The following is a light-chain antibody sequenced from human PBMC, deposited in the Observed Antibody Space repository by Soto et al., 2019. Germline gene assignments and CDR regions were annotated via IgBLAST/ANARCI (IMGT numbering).Light chain of an antibody. CDR2: GAS. CDR3: QQYTNWPPMYT. Sequence: EILPRQSPATVSVSPGERVTLSCTASHAVGTNVAWYRQKHGQSPSLLIYGASNRATGVPARFSGSGSGTDFTLIINNLQPEDFAVYYCQQYTNWPPMYTFGQGTKLEIK. J-gene: IGKJ2*01. CDR1: HAVGTN. V-gene: IGKV3-15*01.